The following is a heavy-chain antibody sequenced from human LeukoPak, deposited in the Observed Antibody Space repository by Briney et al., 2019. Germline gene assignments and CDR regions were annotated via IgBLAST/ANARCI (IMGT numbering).Heavy chain of an antibody. Sequence: SETLSLTCNVSGYSISSGYYWGWIRQPPGKGLQWIGTIYHGGSTYYNPSLKSRVTISVDTSKNQFSLKLSSVTAADTAVYYCASADILTGESDYWGQGTLVTVSS. CDR2: IYHGGST. V-gene: IGHV4-38-2*02. CDR3: ASADILTGESDY. CDR1: GYSISSGYY. D-gene: IGHD3-9*01. J-gene: IGHJ4*02.